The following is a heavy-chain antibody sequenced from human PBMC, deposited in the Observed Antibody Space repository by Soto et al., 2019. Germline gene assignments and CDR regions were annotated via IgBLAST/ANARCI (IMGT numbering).Heavy chain of an antibody. V-gene: IGHV5-10-1*01. CDR2: IDPSDSYT. D-gene: IGHD2-2*01. CDR1: GYSFTSYW. Sequence: GESLKISCKGSGYSFTSYWISWVRQMPGKGLEWMGRIDPSDSYTNYSPSFQGHVTISADKSISTAYLQWSSLKASDTAMYYCARQEIGYCSSTSCLTPDYWGQGILVTVSS. J-gene: IGHJ4*02. CDR3: ARQEIGYCSSTSCLTPDY.